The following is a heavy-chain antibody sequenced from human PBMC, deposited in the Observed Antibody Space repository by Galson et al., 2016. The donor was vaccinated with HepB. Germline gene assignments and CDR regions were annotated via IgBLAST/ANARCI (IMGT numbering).Heavy chain of an antibody. CDR1: GFSLSSSGVG. CDR2: IYWNDDK. V-gene: IGHV2-5*01. D-gene: IGHD3-10*01. Sequence: PALVKPTQTLTQTCTFSGFSLSSSGVGVGWIRQSPGKALEWLALIYWNDDKRYSPSLKSRLTITKDTSKNQVVLTLTNMDPVDTATYYCAHRRTSADYGSGKDHYFDYWGQGTLVTVSS. J-gene: IGHJ4*02. CDR3: AHRRTSADYGSGKDHYFDY.